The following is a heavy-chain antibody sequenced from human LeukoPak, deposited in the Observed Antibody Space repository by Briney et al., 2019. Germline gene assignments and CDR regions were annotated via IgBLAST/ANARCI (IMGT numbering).Heavy chain of an antibody. CDR1: GYTFITYY. Sequence: SSVKVSCKASGYTFITYYMHWVRQAPGQGLEWMGVINPSGGTTSYAQKFQARVTMTRDTSTSTVYMELSSLRSEDTAVYYCARGTGLGGDYVSNWGQGTLVTVSS. CDR2: INPSGGTT. CDR3: ARGTGLGGDYVSN. D-gene: IGHD4-17*01. J-gene: IGHJ4*02. V-gene: IGHV1-46*01.